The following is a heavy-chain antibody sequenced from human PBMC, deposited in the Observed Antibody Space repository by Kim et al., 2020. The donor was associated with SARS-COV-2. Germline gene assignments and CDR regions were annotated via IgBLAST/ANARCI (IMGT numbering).Heavy chain of an antibody. CDR1: GFSVSSDY. V-gene: IGHV3-53*01. CDR2: IYSGDRT. CDR3: GKVGAAIDY. Sequence: GGSLRLSCAVSGFSVSSDYISWVRQAPGKGLEWVSVIYSGDRTYYADSVKGRFTISRDNSKNTVDLQMNSLRAEDTAIYYCGKVGAAIDYWGQGTLVTVSS. J-gene: IGHJ4*02.